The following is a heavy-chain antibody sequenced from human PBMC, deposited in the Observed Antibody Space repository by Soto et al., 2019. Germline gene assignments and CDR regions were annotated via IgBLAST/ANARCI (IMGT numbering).Heavy chain of an antibody. CDR3: ANNRSDISSGH. J-gene: IGHJ1*01. Sequence: QVQLVESGGGVVQPGRSLRLSCAGSGFMFGDHGMHWVRQAPGTGLEWVALIVFDGNNIYYADSVKGRFIISRDNSKSTLYLTMNSLRPEDTAVDYCANNRSDISSGHWGQGTLVTVSS. V-gene: IGHV3-30*02. CDR2: IVFDGNNI. CDR1: GFMFGDHG.